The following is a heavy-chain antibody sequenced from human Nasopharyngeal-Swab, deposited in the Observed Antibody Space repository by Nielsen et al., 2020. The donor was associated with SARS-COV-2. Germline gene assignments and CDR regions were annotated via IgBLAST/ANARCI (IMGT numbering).Heavy chain of an antibody. CDR3: ASHYYDFWSGYSYYYYYYGMDV. CDR1: RFTFSSYA. CDR2: ISGRGGGT. D-gene: IGHD3-3*01. J-gene: IGHJ6*02. V-gene: IGHV3-23*01. Sequence: GESLKISCIASRFTFSSYAMAWVRQAPGKGLEWVSSISGRGGGTFYADSVKGRFTISRDNSKNTLYLQMNSLRAEDTAVYYCASHYYDFWSGYSYYYYYYGMDVWGQGTTVTVSS.